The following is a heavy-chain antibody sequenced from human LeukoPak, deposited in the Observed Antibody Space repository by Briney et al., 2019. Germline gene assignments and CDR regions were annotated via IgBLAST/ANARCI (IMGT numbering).Heavy chain of an antibody. CDR3: AKAKTSSYWYFDL. Sequence: GRSLRLSCAASGFTFNSYALHWVRQAPGKGLEWVSVISGSGGSTYYADSVKGRFTISRDNSKNTLFLQMNSLRAGDTAVYYCAKAKTSSYWYFDLWGRGTLVTVSS. D-gene: IGHD2-2*01. CDR2: ISGSGGST. CDR1: GFTFNSYA. J-gene: IGHJ2*01. V-gene: IGHV3-23*01.